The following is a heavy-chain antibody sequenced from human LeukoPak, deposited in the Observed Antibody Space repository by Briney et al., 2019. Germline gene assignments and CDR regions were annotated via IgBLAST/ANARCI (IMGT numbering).Heavy chain of an antibody. V-gene: IGHV1-18*01. CDR2: ISAYNGNT. CDR3: ARAALYYYDSSGYYWSWFDP. J-gene: IGHJ5*02. CDR1: GGTFSSYA. Sequence: ASVKVSCKASGGTFSSYAISWVRQAPGQGLEWMGWISAYNGNTNYAQKLQGRVTMTTDTSTSTAYMELRSLRSDDTAVYYCARAALYYYDSSGYYWSWFDPWGQGTLVTVSS. D-gene: IGHD3-22*01.